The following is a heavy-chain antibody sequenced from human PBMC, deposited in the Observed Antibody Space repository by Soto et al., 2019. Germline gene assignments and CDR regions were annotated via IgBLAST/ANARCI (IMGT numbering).Heavy chain of an antibody. J-gene: IGHJ4*02. CDR1: GFTFSSYA. V-gene: IGHV3-23*01. CDR2: ISCSGGNT. Sequence: GGSLRLSCAASGFTFSSYAMSWVRQAPGKGLEWVSAISCSGGNTYYADSVKGRFTISRDNSKNTLYLQMNSLRAEDTAVYYCAKDGTGTTRKFDYWGQGTLVTVSS. CDR3: AKDGTGTTRKFDY. D-gene: IGHD1-7*01.